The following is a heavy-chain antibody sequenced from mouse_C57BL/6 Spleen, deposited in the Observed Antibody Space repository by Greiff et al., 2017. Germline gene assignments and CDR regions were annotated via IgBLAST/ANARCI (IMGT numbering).Heavy chain of an antibody. CDR3: ASGFYGKGYAMDY. Sequence: QVHVKQPGAELVKPGASVKLSCKASGYTFTSYWMHWVKQRPGRGLEWIGRIDPRSGGTKYNEKFKGKATLTVDKPSSTAYMPLSSLTSEDSAVXDCASGFYGKGYAMDYWGQGTSVTVSS. D-gene: IGHD2-1*01. J-gene: IGHJ4*01. CDR1: GYTFTSYW. V-gene: IGHV1-72*01. CDR2: IDPRSGGT.